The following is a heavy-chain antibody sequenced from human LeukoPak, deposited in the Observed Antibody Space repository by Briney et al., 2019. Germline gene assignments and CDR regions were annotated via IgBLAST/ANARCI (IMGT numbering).Heavy chain of an antibody. D-gene: IGHD3-16*01. CDR1: GYSISSGYY. CDR3: ARAGGSGELPLEHY. Sequence: SETLSLTCTVSGYSISSGYYWGWIRQPPGKGLEWIGSIYHSGSTYYNPSLKSRVTISVDTSKNQFSLKLSSVTAADTAVYYCARAGGSGELPLEHYWGQGTLVTVSS. J-gene: IGHJ4*02. V-gene: IGHV4-38-2*02. CDR2: IYHSGST.